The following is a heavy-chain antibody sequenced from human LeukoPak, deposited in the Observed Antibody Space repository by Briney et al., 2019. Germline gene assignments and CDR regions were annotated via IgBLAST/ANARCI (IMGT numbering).Heavy chain of an antibody. Sequence: SETLSLTCAVYGGSFSGYYWSWIRQPPGKGLEWIGEINHSGSTNYNPSLKSRVTISVDTSKNQFSLKLSSVTAADTAVYYCARSTGYYVYWFDPWGQGTLVTVSS. J-gene: IGHJ5*02. V-gene: IGHV4-34*01. CDR2: INHSGST. D-gene: IGHD1-26*01. CDR3: ARSTGYYVYWFDP. CDR1: GGSFSGYY.